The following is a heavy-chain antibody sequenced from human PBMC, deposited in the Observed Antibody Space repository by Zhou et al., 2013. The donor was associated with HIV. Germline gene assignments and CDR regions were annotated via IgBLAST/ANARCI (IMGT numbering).Heavy chain of an antibody. V-gene: IGHV1-46*01. CDR2: INPISRGT. D-gene: IGHD3-22*01. J-gene: IGHJ4*02. Sequence: QVQLVQSGAEVKKPGASVKVSCKASGYTFTGYYMHWVRQAPGQGLEWMGMINPISRGTVYAQKFQGRVTMTGYTSTTTVYMEMSSLRSEDTAMYYCARTTLYDRTGSYYGFDYWGQGTLVTVSS. CDR3: ARTTLYDRTGSYYGFDY. CDR1: GYTFTGYY.